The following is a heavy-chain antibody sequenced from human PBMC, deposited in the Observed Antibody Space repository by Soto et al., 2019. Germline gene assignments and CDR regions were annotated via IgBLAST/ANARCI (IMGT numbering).Heavy chain of an antibody. D-gene: IGHD3-3*01. CDR3: AVYYDFGSDLRSAYYYYGMDV. CDR1: GYTFTSYA. CDR2: INAGNGNT. J-gene: IGHJ6*02. V-gene: IGHV1-3*01. Sequence: ASVKVSCKASGYTFTSYAMHWVRQAPGQRLEWMGWINAGNGNTKYSQKFQGRVTITRDTSASTAYMELSSLRSEDTAVYYCAVYYDFGSDLRSAYYYYGMDVWGQGTTVTVSS.